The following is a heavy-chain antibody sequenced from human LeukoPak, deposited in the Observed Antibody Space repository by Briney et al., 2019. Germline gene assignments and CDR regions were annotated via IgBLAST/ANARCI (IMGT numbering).Heavy chain of an antibody. D-gene: IGHD3-16*02. V-gene: IGHV5-51*01. CDR3: ASSSALIGDAFDI. J-gene: IGHJ3*02. CDR1: GYTFTSYW. Sequence: GESLKISCKGSGYTFTSYWIGWVRQMPGKGLEWMGIIYPGDSDTKYSPSFQGQVTISADKSISTAYLHWSSLKASDTAIYYCASSSALIGDAFDIWGQGTMVTVSS. CDR2: IYPGDSDT.